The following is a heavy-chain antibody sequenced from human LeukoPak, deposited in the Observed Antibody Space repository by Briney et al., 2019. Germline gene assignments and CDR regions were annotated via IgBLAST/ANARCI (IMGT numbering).Heavy chain of an antibody. V-gene: IGHV4-39*01. D-gene: IGHD3-9*01. CDR1: GGSISSSSYY. CDR3: ARGGDILTGIGGYYFDY. CDR2: IYYSGST. J-gene: IGHJ4*02. Sequence: SETLSLTCTVSGGSISSSSYYWGWIRQPPGKGLEWIGSIYYSGSTYYNPSLKSRVTISVDTSKNQFSLKLSSVTAADTAVYYCARGGDILTGIGGYYFDYWGQGTLVTVSS.